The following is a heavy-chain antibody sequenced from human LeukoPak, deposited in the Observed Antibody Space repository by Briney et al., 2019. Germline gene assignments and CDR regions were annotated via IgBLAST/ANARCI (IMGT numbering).Heavy chain of an antibody. Sequence: GGTLRLSCAASGFTFRNYGMSWVRQAPGKGLEWVSAISGGGGSIYYADSVKGRFTISRDKSKNTLYLQMNSLRAEDTALYYCAKDFWSGYYSGYFDYWGQGTLVTVSS. CDR1: GFTFRNYG. CDR2: ISGGGGSI. J-gene: IGHJ4*02. V-gene: IGHV3-23*01. CDR3: AKDFWSGYYSGYFDY. D-gene: IGHD3-3*01.